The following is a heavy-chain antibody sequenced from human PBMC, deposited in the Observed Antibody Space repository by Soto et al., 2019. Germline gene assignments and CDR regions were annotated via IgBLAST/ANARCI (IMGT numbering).Heavy chain of an antibody. Sequence: QVQLLQSGTEVKEPGASVKVSCKASGYTFTSFDISWVRQAPGQGLEWVGWNTASNTHTNYAQKLQSRVTMTTDTSTHTAYMELRGLRSDDKDIDYCARGGYSSGYNYWGQGTLVTVSS. J-gene: IGHJ4*02. CDR1: GYTFTSFD. CDR3: ARGGYSSGYNY. CDR2: NTASNTHT. D-gene: IGHD3-22*01. V-gene: IGHV1-18*04.